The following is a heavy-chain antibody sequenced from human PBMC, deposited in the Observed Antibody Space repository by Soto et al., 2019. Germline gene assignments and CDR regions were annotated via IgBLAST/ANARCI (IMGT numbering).Heavy chain of an antibody. CDR1: GYSISSSNW. D-gene: IGHD1-26*01. J-gene: IGHJ4*02. CDR3: ARREIQGPIDY. Sequence: QVQLQESGPGLVKPSDTLSLTCAVSGYSISSSNWWGWIRQPPGKGLEWIGYIYYSGTTYYNPSLKTRVTMSVDTSKHQFSLKLTSVTAVDSAVYYCARREIQGPIDYWGQGTLVTVSS. V-gene: IGHV4-28*01. CDR2: IYYSGTT.